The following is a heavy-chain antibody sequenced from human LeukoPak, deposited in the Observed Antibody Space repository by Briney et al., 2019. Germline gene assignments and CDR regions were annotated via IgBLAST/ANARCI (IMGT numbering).Heavy chain of an antibody. D-gene: IGHD3-10*01. J-gene: IGHJ6*03. CDR3: ARGVGRSRVRGVNTSPYYYYYMDV. CDR2: INPNSGGT. V-gene: IGHV1-2*02. Sequence: ASVKVSCKASGYTFTDYYMHWVRQAPGQGLEWMGWINPNSGGTNYAQKFQGRVTMTRDTSISTANMELSRLRSEDTAVYYCARGVGRSRVRGVNTSPYYYYYMDVWGKGTTVTISS. CDR1: GYTFTDYY.